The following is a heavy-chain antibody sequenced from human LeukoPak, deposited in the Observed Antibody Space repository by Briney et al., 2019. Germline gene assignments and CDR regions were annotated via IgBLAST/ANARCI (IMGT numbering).Heavy chain of an antibody. D-gene: IGHD6-13*01. Sequence: ASVKVSCKASGYTFTGYYMHWVRQAPGQGLEWMGWIYPNSGGTNYAQKFQGRVTMTRDTSISTAYMELSRLRSDDTAVYYCARLGTAAGTPFDYWGQGTLVTVSS. CDR2: IYPNSGGT. CDR3: ARLGTAAGTPFDY. J-gene: IGHJ4*02. CDR1: GYTFTGYY. V-gene: IGHV1-2*02.